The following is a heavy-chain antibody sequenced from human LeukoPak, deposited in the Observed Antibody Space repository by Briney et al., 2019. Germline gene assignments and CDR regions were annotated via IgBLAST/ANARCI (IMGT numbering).Heavy chain of an antibody. CDR1: GGSISSGSYY. CDR3: ARLMGNSGSYCVYYYYGMDV. V-gene: IGHV4-61*01. CDR2: SYYSGST. Sequence: SETLSLTCTVSGGSISSGSYYWSWIRQPPGKGLEWIGYSYYSGSTNYIPSLKSRVTISVDTSKNQFSLKLSSVTAADTAVYYCARLMGNSGSYCVYYYYGMDVWGQGTTVTVSS. D-gene: IGHD1-26*01. J-gene: IGHJ6*02.